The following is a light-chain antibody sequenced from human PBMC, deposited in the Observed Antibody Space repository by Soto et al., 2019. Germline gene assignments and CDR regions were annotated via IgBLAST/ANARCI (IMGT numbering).Light chain of an antibody. J-gene: IGKJ2*01. CDR2: DAS. CDR3: QQTFSSPYT. Sequence: DLQMTQSPSSLSASVGDRVTISCRASHSVGTHLSWLQQKPGKAPTLVIYDASTPQRGVPFRFSGSGSGTDFTLTISSLQPEDFATYSCQQTFSSPYTFGQGTRVEIK. CDR1: HSVGTH. V-gene: IGKV1-39*01.